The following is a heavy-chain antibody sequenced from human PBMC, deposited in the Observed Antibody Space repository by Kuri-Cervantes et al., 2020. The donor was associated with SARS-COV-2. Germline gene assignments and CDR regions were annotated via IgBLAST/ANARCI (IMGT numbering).Heavy chain of an antibody. D-gene: IGHD3-3*01. V-gene: IGHV4-34*01. CDR3: ARDDSVNKHGMDV. J-gene: IGHJ6*02. CDR2: INHSGST. Sequence: SETLSLTCTVSGGSISSYYWSWIRQPPGKGLEWIGEINHSGSTNYNPSLKSRVTISVDTSKNQFSLKLSSVTAADTAVYYCARDDSVNKHGMDVCGQGTTVTVSS. CDR1: GGSISSYY.